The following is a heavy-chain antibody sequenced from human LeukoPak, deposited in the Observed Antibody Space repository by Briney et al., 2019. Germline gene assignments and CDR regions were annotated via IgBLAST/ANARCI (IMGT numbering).Heavy chain of an antibody. CDR2: IIPIFGTA. CDR3: ARDRGSVLGMDV. V-gene: IGHV1-69*05. CDR1: GGTFSSYA. D-gene: IGHD3-10*01. Sequence: ASVKVSCKASGGTFSSYANSWLRQPPAQGLELMGGIIPIFGTANYAQKFQGRVTITTAESTSTAYMELSSLRSEDTAVYYCARDRGSVLGMDVWGKGTTVTVSS. J-gene: IGHJ6*03.